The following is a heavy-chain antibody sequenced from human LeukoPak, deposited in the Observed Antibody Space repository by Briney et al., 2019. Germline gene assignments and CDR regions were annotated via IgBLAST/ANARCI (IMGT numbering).Heavy chain of an antibody. CDR1: GFTLSNYV. J-gene: IGHJ4*02. Sequence: PGGSLRLSCAASGFTLSNYVVNWVRQAPGKGLEWVSAISGSGGSTKYADSVKGRFTISRDNSKNTVYLQMNSLRVEDTAIYYCARDRPTGSYYSIDYWGQGTLATVSS. D-gene: IGHD1-26*01. V-gene: IGHV3-23*01. CDR2: ISGSGGST. CDR3: ARDRPTGSYYSIDY.